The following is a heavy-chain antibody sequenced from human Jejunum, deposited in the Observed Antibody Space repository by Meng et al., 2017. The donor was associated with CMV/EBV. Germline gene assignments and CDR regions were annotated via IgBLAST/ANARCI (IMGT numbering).Heavy chain of an antibody. CDR2: ISSTGNSA. CDR3: ARDLGSCKGTSCFRLSP. J-gene: IGHJ5*02. CDR1: FRSYA. V-gene: IGHV3-23*01. D-gene: IGHD2-2*01. Sequence: FRSYAMSWYRPAPGKGLEWVSLISSTGNSATYADSVRGRFTISRDNTKNTLYLQMDSLRAEDTAVYYCARDLGSCKGTSCFRLSPWGQGTLVTVSS.